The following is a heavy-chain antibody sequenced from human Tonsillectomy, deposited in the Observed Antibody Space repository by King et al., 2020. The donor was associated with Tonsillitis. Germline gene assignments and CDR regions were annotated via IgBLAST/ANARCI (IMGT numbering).Heavy chain of an antibody. D-gene: IGHD3-9*01. V-gene: IGHV3-23*04. Sequence: VQLVESGGGLVPPGGSLRLSCAASGFTINLFAMAWVRQAPGKGLEWGSSISGRGGSTYYADSVKGRFTISRDKPKDTVFLQMDSRRVEDTAVYYCAKDRLGNKDYFDSWGQGTVVTVSS. CDR3: AKDRLGNKDYFDS. CDR1: GFTINLFA. J-gene: IGHJ4*02. CDR2: ISGRGGST.